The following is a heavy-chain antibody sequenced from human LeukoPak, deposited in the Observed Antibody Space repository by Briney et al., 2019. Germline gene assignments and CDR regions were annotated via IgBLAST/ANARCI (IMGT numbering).Heavy chain of an antibody. CDR3: ARETSLAGFASGLGFNY. J-gene: IGHJ4*02. CDR2: IYTSGST. V-gene: IGHV4-61*02. D-gene: IGHD6-19*01. Sequence: SETLSLTCTVSGGSISSGSYYWSWIRQPAGKGLEWIGRIYTSGSTNYNPSLKSRVTMSIDTSKNHLSLKLTSVTAADTATYYCARETSLAGFASGLGFNYWGQGILVTVSS. CDR1: GGSISSGSYY.